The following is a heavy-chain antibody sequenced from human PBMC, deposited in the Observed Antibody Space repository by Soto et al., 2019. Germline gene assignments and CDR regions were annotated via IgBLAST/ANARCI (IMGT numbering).Heavy chain of an antibody. Sequence: GGSLRLSCAASGFTFSSYAMSWVRQAPGKGLEWVSAISGSGGSTYYADSVRGRFTISRENAKNSLYLQMNSLRAEDTAVYYCARDAKGLVNAFEMWGQGTMVTVSS. D-gene: IGHD2-8*02. CDR2: ISGSGGST. V-gene: IGHV3-23*01. J-gene: IGHJ3*02. CDR1: GFTFSSYA. CDR3: ARDAKGLVNAFEM.